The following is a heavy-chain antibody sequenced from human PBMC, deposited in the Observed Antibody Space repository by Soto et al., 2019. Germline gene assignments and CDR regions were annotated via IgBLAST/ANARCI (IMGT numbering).Heavy chain of an antibody. CDR3: ARDGGQDYDILAGQLFDY. CDR2: INDGNGNI. J-gene: IGHJ4*02. V-gene: IGHV1-3*01. Sequence: ASVKVSCKASGYTFTSYAMHWVRQGTGQRLEWMGWINDGNGNIKYSQQFQGRVTITRDTSASTSYMELSSLRSEDTAVYYCARDGGQDYDILAGQLFDYWGQGTLVTVSS. D-gene: IGHD3-9*01. CDR1: GYTFTSYA.